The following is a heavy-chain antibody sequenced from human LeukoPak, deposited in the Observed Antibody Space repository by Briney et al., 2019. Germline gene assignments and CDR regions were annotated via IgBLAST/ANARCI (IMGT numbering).Heavy chain of an antibody. CDR3: AKETYLSLDY. CDR1: GFTVSSNY. CDR2: IYSGGST. D-gene: IGHD2/OR15-2a*01. J-gene: IGHJ4*02. V-gene: IGHV3-66*01. Sequence: GGSLRLSCAVSGFTVSSNYMSWVRQAPGKGLEWVSVIYSGGSTYYADSVKGRFTISRDNSKNTLYLQMNSLRAEDTAVYYCAKETYLSLDYWGQGTLVTVSS.